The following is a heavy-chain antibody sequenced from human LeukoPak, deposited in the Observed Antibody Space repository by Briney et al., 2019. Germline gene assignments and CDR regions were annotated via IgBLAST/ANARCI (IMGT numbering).Heavy chain of an antibody. V-gene: IGHV3-30*03. CDR2: ISYDGSNK. J-gene: IGHJ4*02. Sequence: PGGSLRLSCAASGFTFSSYAMSWVRQAPGKGLEWVAVISYDGSNKYYADSVKGRFTISRDNSKNTLYLQMNSLRAEDTAVYYCAGGGSLDFDYWGQGTLVTVSS. D-gene: IGHD2-15*01. CDR1: GFTFSSYA. CDR3: AGGGSLDFDY.